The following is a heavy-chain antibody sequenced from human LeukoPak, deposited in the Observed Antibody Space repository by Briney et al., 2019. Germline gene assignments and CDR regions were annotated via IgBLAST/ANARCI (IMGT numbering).Heavy chain of an antibody. CDR3: ARSGVGATLYFDY. V-gene: IGHV4-59*08. J-gene: IGHJ4*02. Sequence: SETLSLTCTVSGGSISSYYWSWIRQPPGKGLEWIGYIYYSGSTNYNPSLKSRVTISVDTSKNQFSLKLSSVTAADTAVYYCARSGVGATLYFDYWGQGTLVTVSS. CDR1: GGSISSYY. CDR2: IYYSGST. D-gene: IGHD1-26*01.